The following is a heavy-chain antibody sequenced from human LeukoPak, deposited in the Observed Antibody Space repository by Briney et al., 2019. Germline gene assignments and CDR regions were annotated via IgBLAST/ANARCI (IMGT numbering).Heavy chain of an antibody. CDR2: IYHNGNT. CDR1: GGSISSAPYY. D-gene: IGHD1-1*01. V-gene: IGHV4-30-2*01. CDR3: ARGGRLGPDF. J-gene: IGHJ4*02. Sequence: SETLSLTCTVSGGSISSAPYYWSWIRQPPGKGLEWIGYIYHNGNTYYNSSLKSRVTISIDTSRCHFSLRLNSATAADTAVYYCARGGRLGPDFWGQGTLVTVSS.